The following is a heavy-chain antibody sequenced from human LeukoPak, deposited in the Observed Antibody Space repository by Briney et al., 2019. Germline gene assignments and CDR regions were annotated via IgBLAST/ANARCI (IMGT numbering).Heavy chain of an antibody. CDR3: ARGPPYDYDSSGYYRFDY. CDR2: ISHGWT. V-gene: IGHV4-34*01. CDR1: GGSFSGYY. J-gene: IGHJ4*02. D-gene: IGHD3-22*01. Sequence: PSETLSLTCAVNGGSFSGYYWTWIRQPPGKGLEWIGEISHGWTKCTPSLESRVTISGDTSKKQSSLKPSYVTAADTAVYYCARGPPYDYDSSGYYRFDYWGQGILVTVSS.